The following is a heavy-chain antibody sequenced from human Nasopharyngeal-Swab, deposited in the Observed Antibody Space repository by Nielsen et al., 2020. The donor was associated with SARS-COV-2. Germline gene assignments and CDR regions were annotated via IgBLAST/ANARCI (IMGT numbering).Heavy chain of an antibody. D-gene: IGHD3-22*01. J-gene: IGHJ4*02. CDR3: ARHRHRSSGNPHYFDY. Sequence: GSLRLSCTVSGGSISSSSYYWGWIRQPPGKGLEWIGSIYYSGSTYYNPSLKSRVTISVDTSKNQFSLKLSPVTAADTAVYYCARHRHRSSGNPHYFDYWGQGTLVTVSS. V-gene: IGHV4-39*01. CDR1: GGSISSSSYY. CDR2: IYYSGST.